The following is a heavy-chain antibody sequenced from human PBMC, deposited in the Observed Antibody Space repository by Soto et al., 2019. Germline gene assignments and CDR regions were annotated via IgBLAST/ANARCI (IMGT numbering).Heavy chain of an antibody. CDR2: IIPIFGTA. Sequence: SVKVSCKASGGTFSSYAISWVRQAPGQGLEWMGGIIPIFGTANYAQKFQGRVTITADESTSTAYTGLSSLRSEDTAVYYCARNKVRDIVVVPAHPQRLYYYYGMDVWGQGTTVTVSS. D-gene: IGHD2-2*01. CDR1: GGTFSSYA. V-gene: IGHV1-69*13. CDR3: ARNKVRDIVVVPAHPQRLYYYYGMDV. J-gene: IGHJ6*02.